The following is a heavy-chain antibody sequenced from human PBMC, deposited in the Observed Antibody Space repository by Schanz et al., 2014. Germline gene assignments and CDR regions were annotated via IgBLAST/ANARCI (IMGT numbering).Heavy chain of an antibody. D-gene: IGHD3-22*01. CDR2: VSRSIPDI. V-gene: IGHV3-48*01. CDR1: GFAFSSYG. Sequence: EVQLLESGGGLVQPGGSLRLSCLASGFAFSSYGMNWLRQAPGKGLEWVSYVSRSIPDIYYADSVKGRFTMSRDNAKNSVFLQMNSLRAEDTAVYYCAKDISDTSGKDDYWGQGTLVTVSS. J-gene: IGHJ4*02. CDR3: AKDISDTSGKDDY.